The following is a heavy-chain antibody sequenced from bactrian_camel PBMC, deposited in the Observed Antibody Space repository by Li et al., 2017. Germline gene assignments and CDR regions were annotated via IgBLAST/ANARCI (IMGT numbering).Heavy chain of an antibody. Sequence: VQLVESGGGSVQAGGSLRLSCAASGYTAVINYMGWIRQSPGNEREVLAAIDTGDGSTYYLNSVEGRFTISKDRAKNILYLQMNSLKPDDTALYSCAMDSRGGCWSDTFRTLLEESYNNWGQGTQVTVS. CDR1: GYTAVINY. J-gene: IGHJ4*01. V-gene: IGHV3S54*01. CDR2: IDTGDGST. D-gene: IGHD1*01. CDR3: AMDSRGGCWSDTFRTLLEESYNN.